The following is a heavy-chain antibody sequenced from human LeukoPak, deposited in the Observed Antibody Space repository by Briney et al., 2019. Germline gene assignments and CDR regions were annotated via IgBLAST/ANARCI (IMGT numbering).Heavy chain of an antibody. CDR1: GFIFNSYA. CDR3: AGYSSGWHNDY. J-gene: IGHJ4*02. D-gene: IGHD6-19*01. V-gene: IGHV3-30-3*01. Sequence: GGSLRLSCAASGFIFNSYAMHWVRQAPGKGLEWVAVISYDGNTEYYADSVKGRFTISRDNSKNTLYLQMNSLRAEDTAVYYCAGYSSGWHNDYWGQGTLVTASS. CDR2: ISYDGNTE.